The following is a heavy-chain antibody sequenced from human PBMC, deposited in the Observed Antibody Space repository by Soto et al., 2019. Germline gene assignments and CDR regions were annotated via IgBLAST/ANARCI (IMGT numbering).Heavy chain of an antibody. Sequence: GESLKISCKGSGYSFTSYWIGWVRQMPGKGLEWMGIIYPGDSDTRYSPSFQGQVTISADKSISTAYLQWSSLKASDTAMYYCARHTYDSSGYYRRTYYGMDVWGQGNTVTVSS. CDR2: IYPGDSDT. CDR3: ARHTYDSSGYYRRTYYGMDV. V-gene: IGHV5-51*01. D-gene: IGHD3-22*01. CDR1: GYSFTSYW. J-gene: IGHJ6*02.